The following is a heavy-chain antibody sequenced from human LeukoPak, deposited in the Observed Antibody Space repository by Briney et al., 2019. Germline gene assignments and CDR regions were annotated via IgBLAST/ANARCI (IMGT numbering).Heavy chain of an antibody. V-gene: IGHV1-2*02. CDR2: INPNSGGT. Sequence: ASVKVSCKASGYTFTGYYMHWVRQAPGQGLEWMGWINPNSGGTNYAQKFQGRVTMTRDTSISTAYMELRSLRSDDTAVYYCARGTGGGYDYDYWGQGTLVTVSS. CDR3: ARGTGGGYDYDY. D-gene: IGHD5-12*01. J-gene: IGHJ4*02. CDR1: GYTFTGYY.